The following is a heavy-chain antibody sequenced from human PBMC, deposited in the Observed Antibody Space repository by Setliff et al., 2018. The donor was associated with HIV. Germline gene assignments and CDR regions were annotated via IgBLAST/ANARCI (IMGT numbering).Heavy chain of an antibody. J-gene: IGHJ4*02. CDR3: ARHDGGGWYVRVLATSFDY. CDR1: GGSISSSSYY. Sequence: PSETLSLTCTVSGGSISSSSYYWGWIRQPPGKGPEWIGSIYYSGRTYYNPSLKGRVTISVDTSKNQFSLKLSSVTAADTAVYYCARHDGGGWYVRVLATSFDYWGQGTLVTVSS. CDR2: IYYSGRT. D-gene: IGHD6-19*01. V-gene: IGHV4-39*01.